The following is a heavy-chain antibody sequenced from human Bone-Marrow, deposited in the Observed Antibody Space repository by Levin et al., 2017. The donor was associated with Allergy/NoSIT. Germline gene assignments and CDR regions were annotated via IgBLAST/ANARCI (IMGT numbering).Heavy chain of an antibody. CDR3: ARQTTSFNPFDY. CDR1: GYSFTSYW. V-gene: IGHV5-51*01. D-gene: IGHD2-2*01. Sequence: KVSCKGSGYSFTSYWSGWVRQMPGKGLEWMGIIYPGDSDTRSSPSFQGQVTISADKSVSTAYLQWSSLKASDTAMYYCARQTTSFNPFDYWGQGTLVTVSS. J-gene: IGHJ4*02. CDR2: IYPGDSDT.